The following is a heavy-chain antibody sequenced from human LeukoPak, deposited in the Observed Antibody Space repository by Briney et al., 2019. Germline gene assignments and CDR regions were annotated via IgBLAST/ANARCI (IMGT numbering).Heavy chain of an antibody. V-gene: IGHV1-46*01. J-gene: IGHJ4*02. CDR2: INPSGGGT. Sequence: GASVKVSCKASGYTFTSYYMHWVRQAPGQGLEWMGIINPSGGGTSYAQKFQGRVTMTRDTSTNTVYMEPSSLRSEDTAVYYCARALRSYSSEDYWGQGTLVTVSS. D-gene: IGHD3-22*01. CDR1: GYTFTSYY. CDR3: ARALRSYSSEDY.